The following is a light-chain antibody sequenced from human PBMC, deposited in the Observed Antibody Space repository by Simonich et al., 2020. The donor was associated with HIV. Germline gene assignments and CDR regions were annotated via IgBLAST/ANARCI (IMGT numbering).Light chain of an antibody. J-gene: IGLJ3*02. CDR1: SGSIASNY. CDR3: QSYDSNNHWV. Sequence: NFMLTQPHSVSESPGKTVTISCTRSSGSIASNYGQWYQQRPGSAPTTWIYEDNQRPSGVPYRFSGSIDSSSNSASLTISGLKTEDEADYYCQSYDSNNHWVFGGGTKLTVL. V-gene: IGLV6-57*03. CDR2: EDN.